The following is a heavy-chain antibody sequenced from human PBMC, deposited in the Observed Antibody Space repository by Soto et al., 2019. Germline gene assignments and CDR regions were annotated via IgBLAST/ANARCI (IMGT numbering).Heavy chain of an antibody. V-gene: IGHV1-18*01. CDR3: ARDEGGYDILTGYYKAHHFDY. CDR1: GYTFTHFY. CDR2: ISPHNFNT. J-gene: IGHJ4*02. Sequence: QVQLVQSGAEVKKPGDSVKVSCSASGYTFTHFYITWVRQAPAQGLEWMGAISPHNFNTNFAQKFQGRVTLTTDTSTSTAYMELRSLRSDDTAVYYCARDEGGYDILTGYYKAHHFDYWGQGVLVTVSS. D-gene: IGHD3-9*01.